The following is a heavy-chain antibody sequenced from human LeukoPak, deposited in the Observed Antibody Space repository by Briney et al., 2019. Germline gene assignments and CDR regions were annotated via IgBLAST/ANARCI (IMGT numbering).Heavy chain of an antibody. V-gene: IGHV4-38-2*02. CDR3: ARENYDSSGYPDY. D-gene: IGHD3-22*01. Sequence: SSETLSLTCTVSGYSISSGYYWGWIRQPPGKGLEWIWSIYHSGSTYYNPSLKSRVTISVDTSKNQFSLKLSSVTAADTAVYYCARENYDSSGYPDYWGQGTLVTVSS. J-gene: IGHJ4*02. CDR2: IYHSGST. CDR1: GYSISSGYY.